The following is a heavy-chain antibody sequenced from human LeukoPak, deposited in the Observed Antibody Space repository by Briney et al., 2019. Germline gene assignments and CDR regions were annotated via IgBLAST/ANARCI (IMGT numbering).Heavy chain of an antibody. V-gene: IGHV3-21*01. D-gene: IGHD2-2*01. Sequence: GGSLRLSCAASGFTFSSYSMNWVRQATGKGLEWVSSISSSSSYIYYADSVKGRFTISRDNAKNSLYLQMNSLRAEDTAVYYCARVRGYCSSTSCPEWYFDYWGQRTLVTVSS. CDR1: GFTFSSYS. CDR2: ISSSSSYI. J-gene: IGHJ4*02. CDR3: ARVRGYCSSTSCPEWYFDY.